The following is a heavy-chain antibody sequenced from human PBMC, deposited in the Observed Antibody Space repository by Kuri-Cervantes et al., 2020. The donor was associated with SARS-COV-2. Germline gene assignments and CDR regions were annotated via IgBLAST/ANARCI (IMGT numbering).Heavy chain of an antibody. CDR1: GFTFCSYA. J-gene: IGHJ5*02. V-gene: IGHV3-23*01. CDR3: AKAWDSSSWYLTGNWFDP. Sequence: GESLKISCAASGFTFCSYAMSWVRQAPGKGLEWVSAISGSGGSTHYADSVKGRFTISRDNAKNSLYLQMNSLRAEDTALYYCAKAWDSSSWYLTGNWFDPWGQGTLVTVSS. D-gene: IGHD6-13*01. CDR2: ISGSGGST.